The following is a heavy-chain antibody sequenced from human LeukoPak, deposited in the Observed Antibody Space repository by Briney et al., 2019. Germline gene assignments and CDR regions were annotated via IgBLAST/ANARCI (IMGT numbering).Heavy chain of an antibody. J-gene: IGHJ6*03. D-gene: IGHD6-25*01. V-gene: IGHV1-2*02. CDR1: GYTFTSYG. CDR2: INPNSGGT. CDR3: ASSGDYYMDV. Sequence: ASVKVSCKASGYTFTSYGISWVRQAPGQGLEWMGWINPNSGGTNYAQKFQGRVTMTRDTSISTAYMELSRLRSDDTAVYYCASSGDYYMDVWGKGTTVTVSS.